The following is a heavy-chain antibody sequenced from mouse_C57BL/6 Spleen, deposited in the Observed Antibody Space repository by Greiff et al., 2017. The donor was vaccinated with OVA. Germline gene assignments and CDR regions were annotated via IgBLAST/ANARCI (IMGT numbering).Heavy chain of an antibody. D-gene: IGHD1-1*01. CDR2: IHPNSGST. CDR1: GYTFTSYW. Sequence: VHLVESGAELVKPGASVKLSCKASGYTFTSYWMHWVKQRPGQGLEWIGMIHPNSGSTNYNEKFKSKATLTVDKSSSTAYMQLSSRTSEDSAVYYCARGGYYGSSQWYFDVWGTGTTVTVSS. J-gene: IGHJ1*03. V-gene: IGHV1-64*01. CDR3: ARGGYYGSSQWYFDV.